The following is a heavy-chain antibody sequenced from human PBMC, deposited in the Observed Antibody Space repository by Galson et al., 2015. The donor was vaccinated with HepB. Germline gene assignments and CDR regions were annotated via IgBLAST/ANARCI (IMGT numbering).Heavy chain of an antibody. D-gene: IGHD3-9*01. CDR2: IYYSGST. Sequence: ATLSLPCTVSGGSISSSSYYWGWIRQPPGKGLEWIGSIYYSGSTYYNPSLKSRVTISVDTSKNQFSLKLSSVTAADTAVYYCASPTMTGWENWFDPWGQGTLVTVSS. CDR1: GGSISSSSYY. J-gene: IGHJ5*02. CDR3: ASPTMTGWENWFDP. V-gene: IGHV4-39*01.